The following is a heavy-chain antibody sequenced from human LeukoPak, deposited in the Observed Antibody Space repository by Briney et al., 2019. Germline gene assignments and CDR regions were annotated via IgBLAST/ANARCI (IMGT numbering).Heavy chain of an antibody. CDR2: ISDSAGRI. Sequence: AGGSLRLSCAVSGFNFSDYGMNWVRQAPGKGLEWVSGISDSAGRIYYADSVKGRFTISRDNSKSTLSLQMNSLRVEDTAVYYCAKVDVAGRYYYFYMDVWGKGTTVTIFS. CDR3: AKVDVAGRYYYFYMDV. J-gene: IGHJ6*03. D-gene: IGHD6-19*01. CDR1: GFNFSDYG. V-gene: IGHV3-23*01.